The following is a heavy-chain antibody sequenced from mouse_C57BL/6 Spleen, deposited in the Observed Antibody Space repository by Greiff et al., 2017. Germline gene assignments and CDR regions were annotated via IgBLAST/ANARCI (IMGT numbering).Heavy chain of an antibody. CDR3: VVDGYCGMDY. CDR1: GFSFNTYA. J-gene: IGHJ4*01. D-gene: IGHD2-3*01. Sequence: EVKLMESGGGLVQPKGSLKLSCAASGFSFNTYAMNWVRQAPGKGLEWVARIRSKSNNYASYYADSVKDRFTISRDDSESMLYLQIYNLKAEDTCMYYCVVDGYCGMDYWGKGTSVTVSS. CDR2: IRSKSNNYAS. V-gene: IGHV10-1*01.